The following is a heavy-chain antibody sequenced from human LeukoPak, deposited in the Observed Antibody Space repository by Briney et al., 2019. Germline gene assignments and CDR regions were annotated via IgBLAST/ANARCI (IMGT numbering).Heavy chain of an antibody. CDR2: KRYDGSNK. CDR1: GFTSSSYG. J-gene: IGHJ4*02. Sequence: GGSLRLSCAASGFTSSSYGMHWVRQAPGKGLGWLAFKRYDGSNKYYADSVKGRFTISRHNSKNTLYLQMNSLRAEDTAVYYCAKGACSSASCYVVDYWGQGTLVTVSS. V-gene: IGHV3-30*02. CDR3: AKGACSSASCYVVDY. D-gene: IGHD2-2*01.